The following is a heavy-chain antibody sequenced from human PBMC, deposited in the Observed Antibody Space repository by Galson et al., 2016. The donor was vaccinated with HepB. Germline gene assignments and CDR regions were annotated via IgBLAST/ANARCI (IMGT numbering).Heavy chain of an antibody. CDR1: GDSVASNSGG. CDR2: TYYRSKWYN. D-gene: IGHD2-8*01. CDR3: SRDPAPLMYAFDI. J-gene: IGHJ3*02. Sequence: CAISGDSVASNSGGWNWIRQSPSRGLEWLGRTYYRSKWYNDYAVSVKSRITINPDTSKNQFSLQLNSVTPEDTAVYNCSRDPAPLMYAFDIWGQGTMVTVSS. V-gene: IGHV6-1*01.